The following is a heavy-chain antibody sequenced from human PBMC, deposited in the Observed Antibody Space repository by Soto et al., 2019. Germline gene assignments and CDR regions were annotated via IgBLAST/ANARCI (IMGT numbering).Heavy chain of an antibody. CDR2: ISAYNGTT. D-gene: IGHD3-22*01. V-gene: IGHV1-18*01. Sequence: ASVKVSCKASGGTFSSYAISWVRQAPGQGLEWMGGISAYNGTTNYAQKLQGRVTMTTDTSTSTAYMELRSLRSDDTAVYYCARDLADYYDSSGPLDYYYYGMDVWGQGTTVTVSS. CDR1: GGTFSSYA. J-gene: IGHJ6*02. CDR3: ARDLADYYDSSGPLDYYYYGMDV.